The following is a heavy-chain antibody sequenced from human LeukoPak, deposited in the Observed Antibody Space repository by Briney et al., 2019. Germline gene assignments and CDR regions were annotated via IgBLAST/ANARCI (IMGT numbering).Heavy chain of an antibody. J-gene: IGHJ4*02. CDR3: VRGRDGSF. V-gene: IGHV3-7*01. Sequence: PGGSLRLSCAASGFPFSSYWLSWVRQAPGKGLEWVANIKYDESEKYLVESVKGRFTISRDNAQNSLFLQMDSLRVEDTAVYYCVRGRDGSFWGQGTLVTVSS. D-gene: IGHD5-24*01. CDR1: GFPFSSYW. CDR2: IKYDESEK.